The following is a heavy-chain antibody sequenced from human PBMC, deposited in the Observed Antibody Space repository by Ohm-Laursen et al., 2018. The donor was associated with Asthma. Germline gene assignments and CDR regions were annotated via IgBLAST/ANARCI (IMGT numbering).Heavy chain of an antibody. V-gene: IGHV4-59*01. D-gene: IGHD4-23*01. J-gene: IGHJ4*02. CDR2: IYYSGST. CDR1: GGSISSYY. CDR3: AREDYGGKLDY. Sequence: SDTLSLTCTVSGGSISSYYWSWIRQPPGKGLEWIGYIYYSGSTYYNPSLKSRVTISVETSKNQFSLKLSSVTAADTAVYYCAREDYGGKLDYWGQGTLVTVSS.